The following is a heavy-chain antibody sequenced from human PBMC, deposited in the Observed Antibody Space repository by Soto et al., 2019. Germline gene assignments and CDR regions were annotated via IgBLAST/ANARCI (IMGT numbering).Heavy chain of an antibody. V-gene: IGHV1-69*01. CDR1: GGTFSSYA. Sequence: QVQLVQSGAEVKKPGSSVKVSCKASGGTFSSYAISWVRQAPGQGLEWMGGIIPIFGTANYAQKFQGRVTITADESKSTAYMGPGSLRSENTGVYYCARTSVVRGVISVDATPSTVRHYYYGMDVWGQGTTVTASS. CDR3: ARTSVVRGVISVDATPSTVRHYYYGMDV. J-gene: IGHJ6*02. CDR2: IIPIFGTA. D-gene: IGHD3-10*01.